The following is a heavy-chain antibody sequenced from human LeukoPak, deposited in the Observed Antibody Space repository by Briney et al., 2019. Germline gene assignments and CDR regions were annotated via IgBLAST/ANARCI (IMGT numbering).Heavy chain of an antibody. Sequence: ASVKVSCKASGYTFTSYGISWLRQAPGQGLEWMGWISAYNGNTNYAQKLQGRVTMTTDTSTSTAYMELRSLRSDDTAVYYCARDKVGQWLIPFDDWGQGTLVTVSS. D-gene: IGHD6-19*01. CDR2: ISAYNGNT. V-gene: IGHV1-18*01. CDR1: GYTFTSYG. CDR3: ARDKVGQWLIPFDD. J-gene: IGHJ4*02.